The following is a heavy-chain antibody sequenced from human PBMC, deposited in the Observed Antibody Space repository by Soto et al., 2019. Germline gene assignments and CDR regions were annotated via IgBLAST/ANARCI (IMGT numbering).Heavy chain of an antibody. V-gene: IGHV3-21*01. J-gene: IGHJ4*02. CDR2: ISSSSSYI. CDR1: GFTFSSYS. D-gene: IGHD2-2*01. CDR3: ARDPTDIVVVPAAEGFDY. Sequence: ESGGGLVKPGGSLRLSCAASGFTFSSYSMNWVRQAPGKGLEWVSSISSSSSYIYYADSVKGRFTISRDNAKNSLYLQVNSLRAEDTAVYYCARDPTDIVVVPAAEGFDYWGQGTLVTVSS.